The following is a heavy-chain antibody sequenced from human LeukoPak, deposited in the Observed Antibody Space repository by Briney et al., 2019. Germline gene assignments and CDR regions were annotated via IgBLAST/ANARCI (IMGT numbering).Heavy chain of an antibody. CDR3: AKFMVRGVIIAGDFDY. Sequence: GGSLRLSCAASGFTFSSYAMCWVRQAPGTGLEWVSAISGSGGSTYYADSVKGRFTISRDNSKNTLYLQMNSLRAEDTAVYYCAKFMVRGVIIAGDFDYWGQGTLVTVSS. J-gene: IGHJ4*02. D-gene: IGHD3-10*01. V-gene: IGHV3-23*01. CDR1: GFTFSSYA. CDR2: ISGSGGST.